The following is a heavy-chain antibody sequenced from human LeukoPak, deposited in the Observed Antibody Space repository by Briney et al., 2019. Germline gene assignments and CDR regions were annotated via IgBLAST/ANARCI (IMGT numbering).Heavy chain of an antibody. J-gene: IGHJ4*02. V-gene: IGHV3-48*03. D-gene: IGHD6-19*01. CDR2: ISGSSSTI. CDR1: GFTFSSYE. Sequence: GGSLRLSCAASGFTFSSYEMNWVRQAPGKGLEWVSYISGSSSTIYYADSVKGRFTISRDNAKNSLYLQMNSLRAEDTGVYYCVISSGWKGGYYSDFWGQGTLVTVSA. CDR3: VISSGWKGGYYSDF.